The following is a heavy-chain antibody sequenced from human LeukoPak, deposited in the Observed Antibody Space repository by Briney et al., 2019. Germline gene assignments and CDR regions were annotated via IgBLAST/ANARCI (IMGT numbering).Heavy chain of an antibody. CDR2: ISGSGGST. CDR3: AKDSFPIVVPNHFDY. CDR1: GFTFSSYA. V-gene: IGHV3-23*01. Sequence: GGSLRLSCAASGFTFSSYAMSWVRQAPGKGLEWVSAISGSGGSTYYAASVKGRFPISRDNSKNTLYLQMNSLRAEDTAVYYCAKDSFPIVVPNHFDYWGQGTLVTVSS. J-gene: IGHJ4*02. D-gene: IGHD2-21*01.